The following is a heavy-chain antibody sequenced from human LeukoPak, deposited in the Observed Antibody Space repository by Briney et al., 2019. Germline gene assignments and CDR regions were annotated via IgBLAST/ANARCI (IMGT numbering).Heavy chain of an antibody. Sequence: GESLKISCKGSGYSFTSYWIGWVRQTPGKGLEWMGIIYPGDSDTRYSPSFQGPVTISADTSISTAYLQWSSLKASDTAMYYCARPSSFWQGFADYWGQGTLVTASS. V-gene: IGHV5-51*01. J-gene: IGHJ4*02. CDR3: ARPSSFWQGFADY. D-gene: IGHD3-3*01. CDR1: GYSFTSYW. CDR2: IYPGDSDT.